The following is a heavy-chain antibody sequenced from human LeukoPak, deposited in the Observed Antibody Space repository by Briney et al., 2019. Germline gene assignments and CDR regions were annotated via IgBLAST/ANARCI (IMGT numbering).Heavy chain of an antibody. J-gene: IGHJ4*02. Sequence: GGSLRLSCAASGFTFSSYAMHWVRQAPGQGLEWMGIINPSGGSTSYAQKFQGRVTMTRDTSTSTVYMELSSLRSEDTAVYYCAREERIRTMVRGVIISLGFDYWGQGTLVTVSS. D-gene: IGHD3-10*01. CDR2: INPSGGST. CDR3: AREERIRTMVRGVIISLGFDY. CDR1: GFTFSSYA. V-gene: IGHV1-46*01.